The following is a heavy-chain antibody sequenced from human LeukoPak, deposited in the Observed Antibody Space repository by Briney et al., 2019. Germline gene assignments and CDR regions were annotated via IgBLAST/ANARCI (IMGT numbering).Heavy chain of an antibody. CDR3: AKALIGGTYSALDV. CDR1: GFTFANYA. V-gene: IGHV3-23*01. J-gene: IGHJ3*01. Sequence: GGSLRLSCAASGFTFANYAMSWVRQTPGKGLDWVSIISDDGYSTYYADSMKGRFTISRDNSKNTLWLQMNRLRAEDTAIFYCAKALIGGTYSALDVWGQGTMVTVSS. D-gene: IGHD1-26*01. CDR2: ISDDGYST.